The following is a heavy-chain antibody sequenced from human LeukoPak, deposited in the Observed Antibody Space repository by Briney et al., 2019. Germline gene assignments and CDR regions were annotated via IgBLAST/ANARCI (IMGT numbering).Heavy chain of an antibody. J-gene: IGHJ3*02. Sequence: GGSLRLSCAASGFTVSNNYMTWVRQAPGKGLEWVSVIYSDGSTFYADSAKGRFSISRDSSKNTLYLQLNSLRAEDTALYYCVRDRYYYDSSGYYDAFDTWGQGTMVTVSS. CDR1: GFTVSNNY. D-gene: IGHD3-22*01. CDR3: VRDRYYYDSSGYYDAFDT. V-gene: IGHV3-53*01. CDR2: IYSDGST.